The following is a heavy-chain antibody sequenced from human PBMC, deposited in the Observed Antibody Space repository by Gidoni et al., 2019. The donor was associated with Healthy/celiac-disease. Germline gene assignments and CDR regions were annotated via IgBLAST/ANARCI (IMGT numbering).Heavy chain of an antibody. Sequence: QVQLVASGGGVVQPGRSLRLSCAASGVPFSTSGMHWVRQAPGKGLEGVAVISYDGTNKYYSDSVKGRFTISRDNSKNTVYLQMNSLRAEDTAVYYCAKDSSYASGSYYNVHYWGQGTLVTVAS. D-gene: IGHD3-10*01. CDR3: AKDSSYASGSYYNVHY. CDR1: GVPFSTSG. CDR2: ISYDGTNK. J-gene: IGHJ4*02. V-gene: IGHV3-30*18.